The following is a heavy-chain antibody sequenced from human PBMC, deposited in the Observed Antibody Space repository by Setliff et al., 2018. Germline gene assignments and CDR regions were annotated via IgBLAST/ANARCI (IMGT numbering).Heavy chain of an antibody. D-gene: IGHD1-1*01. CDR1: GDSFSDYY. CDR2: INHRGST. V-gene: IGHV4-34*01. Sequence: SETLSLTCAVYGDSFSDYYWSWIRQPPGKGLEWIEEINHRGSTNYSPSLRSRVTMSVDSSKKQLSLKLTTVTAADTAVYYCARDMGQPYYVESWGLGTLVTVSS. CDR3: ARDMGQPYYVES. J-gene: IGHJ4*02.